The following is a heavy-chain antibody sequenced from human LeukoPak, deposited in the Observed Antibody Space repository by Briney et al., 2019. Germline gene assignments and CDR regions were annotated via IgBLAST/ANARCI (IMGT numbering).Heavy chain of an antibody. J-gene: IGHJ3*02. CDR1: GYTFTNHD. V-gene: IGHV1-8*01. CDR3: ARDGRGAAAADDPLDI. CDR2: MNPNSGST. D-gene: IGHD6-13*01. Sequence: ASVTVSCKASGYTFTNHDFNWMRQATGQGLEWKGWMNPNSGSTGYAQKFQGRVTMTRDTSLSTAYMELSSLTSDDTAVYYCARDGRGAAAADDPLDIWGQGTTVTVSS.